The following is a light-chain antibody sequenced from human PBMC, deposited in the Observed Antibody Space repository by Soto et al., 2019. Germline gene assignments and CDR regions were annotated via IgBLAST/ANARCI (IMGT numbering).Light chain of an antibody. CDR1: SSDVGSYNF. CDR3: CSYAGSSTLV. Sequence: QSALTQPASVSGSPGQSSTISCTGTSSDVGSYNFVSWYQHHPGKAPKLMIYEGSKRPSGVSYRFSGSKSGNTASLTISGLHAEDEADYYCCSYAGSSTLVFGGRTKVTVL. CDR2: EGS. J-gene: IGLJ2*01. V-gene: IGLV2-23*01.